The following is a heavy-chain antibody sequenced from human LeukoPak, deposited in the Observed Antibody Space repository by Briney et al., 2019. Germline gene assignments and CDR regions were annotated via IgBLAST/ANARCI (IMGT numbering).Heavy chain of an antibody. CDR3: ARADYDYVWGSYRYFDY. CDR1: GYIFTSYW. Sequence: GESLKISCKGSGYIFTSYWIGWVRQLPGKGLVWMRIIYPGDSDTRYSPSFQALVTISADKSISTAYLQWSSLNASDTAMYYCARADYDYVWGSYRYFDYWGQGTLVTVSS. V-gene: IGHV5-51*01. J-gene: IGHJ4*02. D-gene: IGHD3-16*02. CDR2: IYPGDSDT.